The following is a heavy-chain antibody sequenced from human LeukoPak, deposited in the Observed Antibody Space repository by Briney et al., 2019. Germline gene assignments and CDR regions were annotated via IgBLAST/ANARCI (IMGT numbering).Heavy chain of an antibody. Sequence: GGSLRLSCAASGFTFSSYWMHWVRQAPGKGLVWVSRINTDGSSTSYADSVKGRFTISRDNAKNTLYLQMNSLRAEDTAVYYYARDRAAARTFDYWGQGTLVTVSS. CDR2: INTDGSST. D-gene: IGHD6-6*01. CDR3: ARDRAAARTFDY. V-gene: IGHV3-74*01. J-gene: IGHJ4*02. CDR1: GFTFSSYW.